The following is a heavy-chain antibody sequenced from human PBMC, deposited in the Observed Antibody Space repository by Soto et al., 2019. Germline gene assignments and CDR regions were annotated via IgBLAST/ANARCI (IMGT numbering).Heavy chain of an antibody. D-gene: IGHD3-3*01. V-gene: IGHV3-30*18. CDR1: GFTFSSYG. Sequence: PGGSLRLSCAASGFTFSSYGMHWVRQAPGKGLEWVAVISYDGSNKYYADSVKGRFTISRDNSKNTLYLQMNSLRAEDTAVYYCAKWGRSGPLFYYYYGMDVWGQGTTVTVSS. CDR3: AKWGRSGPLFYYYYGMDV. J-gene: IGHJ6*02. CDR2: ISYDGSNK.